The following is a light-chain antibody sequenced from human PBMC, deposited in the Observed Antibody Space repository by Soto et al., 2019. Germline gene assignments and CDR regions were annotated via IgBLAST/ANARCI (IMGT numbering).Light chain of an antibody. CDR3: QQYDSLWT. J-gene: IGKJ1*01. Sequence: DIQMTQSPSTLSASVGDRVTITCRASQSISGYVAWYQQRPGKAPQLLIYDASSLQTGVPSRFSGSGSGTEFTLTISSLHPDDFATYYCQQYDSLWTFGQGTKVDI. V-gene: IGKV1-5*01. CDR1: QSISGY. CDR2: DAS.